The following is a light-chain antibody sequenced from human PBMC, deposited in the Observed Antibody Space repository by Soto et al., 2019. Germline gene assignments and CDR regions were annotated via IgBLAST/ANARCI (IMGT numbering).Light chain of an antibody. CDR2: GAS. Sequence: EIVMTQSPATLSVSPGERATLSCRASQSVSSNLAWYQQKPGQAPRLLIYGASTRATGIPARFSGSGSGTDFTLTISSLQSEDFAVYYCQQYNNWPPGPFGQGTKVEIK. J-gene: IGKJ1*01. CDR1: QSVSSN. CDR3: QQYNNWPPGP. V-gene: IGKV3-15*01.